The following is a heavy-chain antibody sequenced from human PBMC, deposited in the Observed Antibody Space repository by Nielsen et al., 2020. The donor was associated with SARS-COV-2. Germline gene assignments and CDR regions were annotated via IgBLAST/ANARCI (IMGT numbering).Heavy chain of an antibody. V-gene: IGHV3-9*01. D-gene: IGHD5-18*01. CDR1: GFTFENYA. Sequence: SLKISCAASGFTFENYAMHWVRQAPGKGLEWVSGIGWESSIVGYADSVKGRFSISRDNAKSSLYLQMNGLRAEDTAVYYCVRKDTSMGFYYYGMDVWGRGTTVTVSS. J-gene: IGHJ6*02. CDR3: VRKDTSMGFYYYGMDV. CDR2: IGWESSIV.